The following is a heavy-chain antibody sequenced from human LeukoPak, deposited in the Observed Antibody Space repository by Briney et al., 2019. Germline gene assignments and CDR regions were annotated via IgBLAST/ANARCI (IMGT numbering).Heavy chain of an antibody. CDR1: GFTFGDYA. J-gene: IGHJ5*02. CDR2: IRSKAYGGTT. D-gene: IGHD3-9*01. Sequence: GGSLRLSCTASGFTFGDYAMSWFRQAPGKGLEWVGFIRSKAYGGTTEYAASVKGRFTISRDDSKSIAYLQMNSLKTEDTAVYYCTRGHHVLRCFDWLYVWGQGTLVTVSS. V-gene: IGHV3-49*03. CDR3: TRGHHVLRCFDWLYV.